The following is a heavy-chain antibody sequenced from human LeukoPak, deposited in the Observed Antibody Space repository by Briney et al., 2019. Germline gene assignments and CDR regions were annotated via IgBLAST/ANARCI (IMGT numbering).Heavy chain of an antibody. CDR3: ARVRAYYGSGSPNWFDP. J-gene: IGHJ5*02. D-gene: IGHD3-10*01. CDR1: GFTFSSYW. CDR2: INSDGSST. Sequence: TGGSLRLSCAASGFTFSSYWMHWVRQAPGKGLVWVSRINSDGSSTSYADSVKGRFTISRDNAKNTLYLQMNSLRAEDTAVYCCARVRAYYGSGSPNWFDPWGQGTLVTVSS. V-gene: IGHV3-74*01.